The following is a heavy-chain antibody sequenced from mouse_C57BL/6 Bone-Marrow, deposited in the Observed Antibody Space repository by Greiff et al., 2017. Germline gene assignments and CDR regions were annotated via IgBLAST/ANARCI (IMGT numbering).Heavy chain of an antibody. D-gene: IGHD1-1*01. CDR3: ARDALYYGSSYWYFDV. J-gene: IGHJ1*03. V-gene: IGHV7-1*01. CDR2: SRNKANDYTT. CDR1: GFTFSDFY. Sequence: EVQVVESGGGLVQSGRSLRLSCATSGFTFSDFYMEWVRQAPGKGLEWIAASRNKANDYTTEYSASVKGRFIVSRDTSQSILYLQMNALMAEDTAIYYCARDALYYGSSYWYFDVWGTGTTVTVSS.